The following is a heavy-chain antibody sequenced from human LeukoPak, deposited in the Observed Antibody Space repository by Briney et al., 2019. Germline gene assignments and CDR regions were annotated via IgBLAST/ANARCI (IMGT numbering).Heavy chain of an antibody. CDR2: INHSGST. CDR1: GGSFSGYY. D-gene: IGHD5-18*01. Sequence: PSETLSLTCAVHGGSFSGYYWSWIRQPPGKGLEWIGEINHSGSTNYNPSLKSRVTISVDTSKNQFSLKLSSVTAADTAVYYCARGGPRGYSYWGQGTLVTVSS. J-gene: IGHJ4*02. CDR3: ARGGPRGYSY. V-gene: IGHV4-34*01.